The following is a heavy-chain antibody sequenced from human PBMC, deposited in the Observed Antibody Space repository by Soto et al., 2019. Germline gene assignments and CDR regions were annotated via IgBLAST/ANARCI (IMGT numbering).Heavy chain of an antibody. V-gene: IGHV3-7*03. CDR2: IKQDGSEK. CDR1: GFTFSSYW. Sequence: EVQLVESGGGLVQPGGSLRLSCAASGFTFSSYWMSWVRQAPGKGLEWVANIKQDGSEKYYVDSVKGRFTISRDNAKNSLYLQMNSLRAEDTAVYYCARDRSSSGWSYFDYWGQGTLVTVSS. D-gene: IGHD6-19*01. J-gene: IGHJ4*02. CDR3: ARDRSSSGWSYFDY.